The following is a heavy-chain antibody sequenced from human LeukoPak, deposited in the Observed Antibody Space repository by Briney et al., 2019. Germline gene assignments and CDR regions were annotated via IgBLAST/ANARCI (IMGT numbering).Heavy chain of an antibody. V-gene: IGHV3-33*01. D-gene: IGHD3-22*01. Sequence: GGSLRLSCAASGFTFSSYGMHWVRQAPGKGLEWVAVIWYDGSNKYYADSVKGRFTISRDNSKNTLYLQMNSLRAEDTAVYYCARGPLYYYDSSGYADYWGQGTLVTVSS. CDR1: GFTFSSYG. CDR3: ARGPLYYYDSSGYADY. J-gene: IGHJ4*02. CDR2: IWYDGSNK.